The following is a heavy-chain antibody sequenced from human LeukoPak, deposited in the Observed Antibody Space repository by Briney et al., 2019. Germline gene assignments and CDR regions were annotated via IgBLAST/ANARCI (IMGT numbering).Heavy chain of an antibody. V-gene: IGHV3-23*01. D-gene: IGHD3-10*01. CDR3: ARESSVVRGVITDFDY. J-gene: IGHJ4*02. Sequence: GGSLRLSCAASGFTFSSYSMNWVRQAPGKGLEWVSAVSGSADGTYYADSVKGRFTTSRDNSKNTLYLQMNSLRVEDTAVYYCARESSVVRGVITDFDYWGQGTLVTVSS. CDR2: VSGSADGT. CDR1: GFTFSSYS.